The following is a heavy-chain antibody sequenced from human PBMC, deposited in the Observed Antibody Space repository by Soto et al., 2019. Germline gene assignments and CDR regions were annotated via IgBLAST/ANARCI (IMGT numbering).Heavy chain of an antibody. V-gene: IGHV1-69*10. CDR1: GGTFSSYA. CDR3: AREGYCSGGSCYYYYYGMDV. D-gene: IGHD2-15*01. CDR2: IIPILGIA. Sequence: SVKVSCKASGGTFSSYAISWVRQAPGQGLEWMGGIIPILGIANYAQKFQGRVTITADKSTSTAYMELSSLRSEDTAVYYCAREGYCSGGSCYYYYYGMDVWGQGTTVTVSS. J-gene: IGHJ6*02.